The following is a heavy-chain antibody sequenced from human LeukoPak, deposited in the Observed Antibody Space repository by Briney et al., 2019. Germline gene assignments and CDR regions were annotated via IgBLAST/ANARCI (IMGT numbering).Heavy chain of an antibody. CDR3: VLAAASNVFDY. Sequence: GESLKISCKGSGYSSTSYWIGWVRQMPGKGLEWMGIIYPGDSDTRYSPSFQGQVTISADKSISTAYLQWSSLKASDTAMYYCVLAAASNVFDYWGQGTLVTVSS. D-gene: IGHD6-13*01. V-gene: IGHV5-51*01. CDR2: IYPGDSDT. J-gene: IGHJ4*02. CDR1: GYSSTSYW.